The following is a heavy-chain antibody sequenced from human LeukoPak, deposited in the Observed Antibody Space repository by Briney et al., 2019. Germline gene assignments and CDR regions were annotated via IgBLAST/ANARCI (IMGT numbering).Heavy chain of an antibody. CDR1: GFTFSSYE. CDR2: ISSSGSTI. J-gene: IGHJ4*02. CDR3: ARVGAAVAVDY. V-gene: IGHV3-48*03. D-gene: IGHD6-19*01. Sequence: QPGGSLRLSCAASGFTFSSYEMNWVRQAPGKGLEWVSYISSSGSTIYYADSVKGRFTISRDNAKNSLYLQMNSLRAEDTAVYYCARVGAAVAVDYWGQGTLVTVSS.